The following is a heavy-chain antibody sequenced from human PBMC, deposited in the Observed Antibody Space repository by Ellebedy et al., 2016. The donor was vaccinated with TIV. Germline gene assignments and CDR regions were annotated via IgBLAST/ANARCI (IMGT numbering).Heavy chain of an antibody. CDR2: IYQDGSDK. CDR3: ARRGSYGDYAVQVNNWFDR. V-gene: IGHV3-7*01. Sequence: GESLKISCAASGFSFRNYWMGWVRQAPGKGLEWVANIYQDGSDKYYVDSVKGRFTISRDNAKNSPYLQLNSLRVEDTAVYYCARRGSYGDYAVQVNNWFDRWGQGTLVTV. J-gene: IGHJ5*02. CDR1: GFSFRNYW. D-gene: IGHD4-17*01.